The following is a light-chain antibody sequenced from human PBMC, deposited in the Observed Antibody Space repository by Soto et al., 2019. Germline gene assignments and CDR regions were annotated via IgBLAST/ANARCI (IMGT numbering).Light chain of an antibody. CDR2: GAS. Sequence: EVVMTQSPATLSMSPGERATLSCRASQSVTKNLAWYQQRPGQAPRLLIYGASTRATGVPARFSGSGSGTEFSITISNLQSENFAVYYCQQYNNWPPSYTFGQGTKLEIK. CDR1: QSVTKN. CDR3: QQYNNWPPSYT. V-gene: IGKV3-15*01. J-gene: IGKJ2*01.